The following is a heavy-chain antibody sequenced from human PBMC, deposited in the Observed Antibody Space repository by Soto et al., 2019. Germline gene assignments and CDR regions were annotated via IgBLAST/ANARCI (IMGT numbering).Heavy chain of an antibody. CDR3: ARSQGSSTSLEIYYYYYYGMDV. J-gene: IGHJ6*02. D-gene: IGHD2-2*01. CDR1: GGTFSSYA. Sequence: QVQLVQSGAEVKKPGSSVKVSCEASGGTFSSYAISWVRQAPGQGLEWMGGIIPISGTANYAQKCQGRVTITADESTSSVYMGLSSLRSEDTAVYYCARSQGSSTSLEIYYYYYYGMDVWGQGTTVNVSS. CDR2: IIPISGTA. V-gene: IGHV1-69*01.